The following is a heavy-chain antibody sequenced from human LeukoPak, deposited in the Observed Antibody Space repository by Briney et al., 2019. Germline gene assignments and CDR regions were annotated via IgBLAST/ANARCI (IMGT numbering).Heavy chain of an antibody. J-gene: IGHJ1*01. CDR3: ARVPLHDSSGHCYPH. CDR2: INGGNGNA. CDR1: GYTFTNYG. D-gene: IGHD3-22*01. Sequence: GASVKVSCKTSGYTFTNYGMHWVRQAPGQRLEWMGWINGGNGNAKYSQNFQGRVTIIRDTSASTAYMELSSLRSEDTAVYYCARVPLHDSSGHCYPHWGQGTLVTVSS. V-gene: IGHV1-3*01.